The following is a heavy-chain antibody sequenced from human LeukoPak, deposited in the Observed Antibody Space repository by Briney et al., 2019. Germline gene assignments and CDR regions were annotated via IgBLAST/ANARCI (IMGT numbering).Heavy chain of an antibody. CDR2: ISHSGST. CDR1: GYSISSGYW. J-gene: IGHJ4*02. Sequence: SGTLSLTCGVSGYSISSGYWWSWVRQPPGKGLEWIGEISHSGSTNYNPSLKSRVTISMDKSKNRFSLMLASVTAADTALYYCARNDYYSADYWGQGTLVTVSS. V-gene: IGHV4-4*02. CDR3: ARNDYYSADY. D-gene: IGHD2-21*01.